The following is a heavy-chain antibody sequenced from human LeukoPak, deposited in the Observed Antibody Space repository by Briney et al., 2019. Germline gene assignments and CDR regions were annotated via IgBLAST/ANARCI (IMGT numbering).Heavy chain of an antibody. Sequence: SETLSLTCTVSGGSISSYYWSWIRQPPGKGLEWIGSIYHNGYTYYNPSLTSRVTISVDTPKSQFSLKLRSVTAADTAVFYCARDSSGYDGGEPYYFDSWGQGILVTVSS. CDR3: ARDSSGYDGGEPYYFDS. D-gene: IGHD3-22*01. CDR2: IYHNGYT. V-gene: IGHV4-59*12. J-gene: IGHJ4*02. CDR1: GGSISSYY.